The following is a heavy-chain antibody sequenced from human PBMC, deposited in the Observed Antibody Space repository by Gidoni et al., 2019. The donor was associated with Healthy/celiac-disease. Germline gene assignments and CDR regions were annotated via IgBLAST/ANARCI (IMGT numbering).Heavy chain of an antibody. Sequence: QVQLVQSGAEVKKPGSSVKVSCKASGGTFSSYAISWVRQAPGQGLEWMGRIIPILGIANYAQKFQGRVTITADKSTSTAYMELSSLRSEDTAVYYCARDVVVVTANCFDPWGQGTLVTVSS. V-gene: IGHV1-69*09. CDR2: IIPILGIA. CDR1: GGTFSSYA. CDR3: ARDVVVVTANCFDP. D-gene: IGHD2-21*02. J-gene: IGHJ5*02.